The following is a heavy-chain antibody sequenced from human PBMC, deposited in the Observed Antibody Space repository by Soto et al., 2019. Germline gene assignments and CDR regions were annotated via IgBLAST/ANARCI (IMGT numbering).Heavy chain of an antibody. CDR2: INPNSGGT. CDR3: ARRFVVVTAAMGSRYYYGMDV. Sequence: ASVKVSCKASGYTFTGYYMHWVRQAPGQGLEWMGWINPNSGGTNYAQKFQGRVTMTRDTSISTAYVELSRLRSDDTAVYYCARRFVVVTAAMGSRYYYGMDVWGQGTRVTVSS. D-gene: IGHD2-2*01. J-gene: IGHJ6*02. CDR1: GYTFTGYY. V-gene: IGHV1-2*02.